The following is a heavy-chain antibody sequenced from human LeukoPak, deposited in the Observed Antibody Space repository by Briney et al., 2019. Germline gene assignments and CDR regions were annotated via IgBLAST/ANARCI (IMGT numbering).Heavy chain of an antibody. CDR1: GFTFSSYN. CDR3: ATVVVGATRYFDY. J-gene: IGHJ4*02. D-gene: IGHD2-15*01. CDR2: ISSSANSI. V-gene: IGHV3-48*01. Sequence: GGSLRLSCAASGFTFSSYNMNWVRQAPGKGLEWVSYISSSANSIYYADSVKGRFTISRDNSKNTLYLQMNSLRAEDTAVYYCATVVVGATRYFDYWGQGTLVTVSS.